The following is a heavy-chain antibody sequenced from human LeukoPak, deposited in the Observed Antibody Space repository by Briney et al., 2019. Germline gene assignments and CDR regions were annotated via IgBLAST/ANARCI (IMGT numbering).Heavy chain of an antibody. D-gene: IGHD2-15*01. V-gene: IGHV5-51*01. J-gene: IGHJ4*02. CDR3: AKPGYCSGGSCPFDY. CDR2: IYPGDSDT. Sequence: EDSLKISCKGSGYSFTSYWIGWVGQMPGKSLEWMGIIYPGDSDTRYSPSFQGQVTISADKSISTAYLQWSSLKASDTAMYYCAKPGYCSGGSCPFDYWGQGTLVTVSS. CDR1: GYSFTSYW.